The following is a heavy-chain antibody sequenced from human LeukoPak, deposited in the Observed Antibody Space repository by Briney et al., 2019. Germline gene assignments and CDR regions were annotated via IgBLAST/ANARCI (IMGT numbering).Heavy chain of an antibody. Sequence: PSETLSLTCTVSGYFIRSGFYWGWIRQPPGKGLEWIGSFYHSGSTYYNPSLESRVTISLDTSKNQLSLKLTSVTAADTAVYYCARQQLLWFDYWGQGTLVTVSS. D-gene: IGHD2-2*01. CDR3: ARQQLLWFDY. CDR2: FYHSGST. CDR1: GYFIRSGFY. J-gene: IGHJ4*02. V-gene: IGHV4-38-2*02.